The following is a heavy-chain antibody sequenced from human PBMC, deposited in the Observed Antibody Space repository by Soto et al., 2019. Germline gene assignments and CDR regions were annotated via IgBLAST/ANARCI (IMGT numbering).Heavy chain of an antibody. J-gene: IGHJ4*02. CDR2: INADNGNT. CDR1: GYTFTSYS. D-gene: IGHD2-2*03. V-gene: IGHV1-3*01. Sequence: AASVKVSCKASGYTFTSYSMHWVRQAPGQRLEWMGWINADNGNTQFSQKFQGRVTITRDTSASTAYMELSSLRSEDTAVYYCARDNWITRYFFDYWGQGTPVTVSS. CDR3: ARDNWITRYFFDY.